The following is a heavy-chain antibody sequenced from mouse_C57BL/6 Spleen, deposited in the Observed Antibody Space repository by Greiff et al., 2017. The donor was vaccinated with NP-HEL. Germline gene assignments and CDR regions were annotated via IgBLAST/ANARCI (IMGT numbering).Heavy chain of an antibody. Sequence: QVQLQQSGAELVRPGASVTLSCKASGYTFTDYEMHWVKQTPVHGLEWIGAIDPETGGTAYNQKFKGKAILTADKSSSTAYMELRSLTSEDSAVYYCTKYSNYVVYYFDYWGQGTTLTVSS. V-gene: IGHV1-15*01. CDR1: GYTFTDYE. CDR2: IDPETGGT. D-gene: IGHD2-5*01. J-gene: IGHJ2*01. CDR3: TKYSNYVVYYFDY.